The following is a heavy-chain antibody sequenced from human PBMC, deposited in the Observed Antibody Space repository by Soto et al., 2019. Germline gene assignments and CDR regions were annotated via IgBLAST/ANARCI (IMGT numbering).Heavy chain of an antibody. CDR3: ARGGRYCTNGVCSNYYFDY. Sequence: SETLSLTCTVSGGSISSSSYYWGWIRQPPGKGLEWIGSIYYSGSTYYNPSLKSRVTISVDTSKNQFSLKLSSVTAADTAVYYCARGGRYCTNGVCSNYYFDYWGQGTLVTVSS. D-gene: IGHD2-8*01. V-gene: IGHV4-39*01. CDR2: IYYSGST. CDR1: GGSISSSSYY. J-gene: IGHJ4*02.